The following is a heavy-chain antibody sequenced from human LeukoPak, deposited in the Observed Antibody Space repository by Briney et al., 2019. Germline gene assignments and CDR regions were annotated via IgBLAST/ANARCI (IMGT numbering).Heavy chain of an antibody. Sequence: GSLRLSCAASGFTFSSSAVHWVRQASGKGLEWVGRIRSKANNYATSSAASVKGRFTISRDDSKNTAYLQMNSLKTEDTAVYYCTSPNDYGDYGDFDYWGQGTLVTVSS. CDR1: GFTFSSSA. J-gene: IGHJ4*02. V-gene: IGHV3-73*01. CDR2: IRSKANNYAT. CDR3: TSPNDYGDYGDFDY. D-gene: IGHD4-17*01.